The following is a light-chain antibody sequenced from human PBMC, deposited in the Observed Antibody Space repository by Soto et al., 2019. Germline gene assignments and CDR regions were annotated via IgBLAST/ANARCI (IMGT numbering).Light chain of an antibody. CDR1: QSVRSY. CDR3: QQRSNWPLT. Sequence: EIVLKQSPATLSLSPGERATLPCTASQSVRSYLAWYQQKPGQAPRLLLYDASNRAPGIPARFSGSGSGTDFTLTISSLEPEDFAVYYCQQRSNWPLTFGGGTKVEIK. CDR2: DAS. V-gene: IGKV3-11*01. J-gene: IGKJ4*01.